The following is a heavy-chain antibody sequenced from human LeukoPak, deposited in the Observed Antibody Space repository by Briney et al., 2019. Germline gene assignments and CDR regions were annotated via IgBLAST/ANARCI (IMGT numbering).Heavy chain of an antibody. CDR3: ARAEIVGATADI. J-gene: IGHJ3*02. V-gene: IGHV1-2*04. D-gene: IGHD1-26*01. Sequence: ASVKVSCKASGYTFTGYYMHWVRQAPGQGLEWMGWINPNSGGTNYAQKFQGWVTMTRDTSISTAYMELSRLRSDDTAVYYCARAEIVGATADIWGQGTMVTVSS. CDR2: INPNSGGT. CDR1: GYTFTGYY.